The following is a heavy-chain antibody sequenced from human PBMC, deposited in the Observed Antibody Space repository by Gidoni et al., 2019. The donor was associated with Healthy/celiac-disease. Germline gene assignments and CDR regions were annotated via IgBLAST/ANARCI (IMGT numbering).Heavy chain of an antibody. CDR3: ARRDYYDSSGYSDWFDP. V-gene: IGHV5-51*01. CDR2: IYPGDSDT. CDR1: GYSFTSYW. Sequence: EVQLVQSGAEVKKPGESLKISCKGSGYSFTSYWIGWVRQMPGKGLEWMGIIYPGDSDTRYSPSFQGQVTISADKSISTAYLQWSSLKASDTAMYYCARRDYYDSSGYSDWFDPWGQGTLVTVSS. D-gene: IGHD3-22*01. J-gene: IGHJ5*02.